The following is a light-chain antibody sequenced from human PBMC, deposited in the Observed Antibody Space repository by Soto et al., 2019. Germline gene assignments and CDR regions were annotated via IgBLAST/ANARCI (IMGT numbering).Light chain of an antibody. Sequence: EIVLTQSPGTLSLSPGERATLSCRASQSVSSSYLAWYQQKPGQAPRLLVYGASSRATGIPDRFSGSGSRTDFTLTISRLEPEDFAVYYCQQYGSSRTFGQGTKVDNK. CDR2: GAS. V-gene: IGKV3-20*01. CDR1: QSVSSSY. J-gene: IGKJ1*01. CDR3: QQYGSSRT.